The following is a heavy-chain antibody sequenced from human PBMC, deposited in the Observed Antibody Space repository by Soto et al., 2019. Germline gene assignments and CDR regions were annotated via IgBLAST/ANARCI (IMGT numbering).Heavy chain of an antibody. Sequence: QVQLQESGPGLVKPSETLSLTCTVSGGSISSYYWSWIRQPPGKGLEWIGYIYYSGSTNYNPSLNSRVTISVDTSKNQFSLKLSSVTAADTAVYYCARDYYDSSGPPDAFDIWGQGTMVTVSS. V-gene: IGHV4-59*01. J-gene: IGHJ3*02. CDR1: GGSISSYY. CDR2: IYYSGST. D-gene: IGHD3-22*01. CDR3: ARDYYDSSGPPDAFDI.